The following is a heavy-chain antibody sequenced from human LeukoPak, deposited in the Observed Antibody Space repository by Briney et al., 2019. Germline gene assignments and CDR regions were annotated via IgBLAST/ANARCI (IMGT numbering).Heavy chain of an antibody. V-gene: IGHV1-69*04. J-gene: IGHJ3*02. Sequence: SVKVSCTASGGTFSSYAISWVRQAPGQGLEWMGRIIPILGIANYAQKFQCRVTITADKSTSTAYMELSSLRSEDTAVYYCARVGDIVVVPAAMGAFDIWGQGTMVTVSS. CDR1: GGTFSSYA. D-gene: IGHD2-2*01. CDR3: ARVGDIVVVPAAMGAFDI. CDR2: IIPILGIA.